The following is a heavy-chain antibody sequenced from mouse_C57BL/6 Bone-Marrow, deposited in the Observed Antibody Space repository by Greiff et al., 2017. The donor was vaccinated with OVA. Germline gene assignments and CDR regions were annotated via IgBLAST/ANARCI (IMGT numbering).Heavy chain of an antibody. Sequence: EVQGVESGGGLVQPGGSLKLSCAASGFTFSDYYMYWVRQTPEKRLEWVAYISNGGGSTYYPDTVKGRFTISRDNAKNTLYLQMSRLKSEDTAMYYCARHGRYYGSSPYAMDYWGQGTSVTVSS. D-gene: IGHD1-1*01. J-gene: IGHJ4*01. V-gene: IGHV5-12*01. CDR1: GFTFSDYY. CDR3: ARHGRYYGSSPYAMDY. CDR2: ISNGGGST.